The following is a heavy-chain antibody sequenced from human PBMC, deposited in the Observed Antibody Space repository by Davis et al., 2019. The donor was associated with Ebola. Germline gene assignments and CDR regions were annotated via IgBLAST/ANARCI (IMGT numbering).Heavy chain of an antibody. V-gene: IGHV5-10-1*01. CDR1: GYTFTTYW. J-gene: IGHJ4*02. CDR2: IDPRDSYT. CDR3: ARQSYGDY. D-gene: IGHD4-17*01. Sequence: SCKGSGYTFTTYWISWVRQMPGKGLEWMGRIDPRDSYTNDSPSFQGHVTLPVDKSTSTAYLQWSSLKASDTAMYFCARQSYGDYWGQGTLVTVSS.